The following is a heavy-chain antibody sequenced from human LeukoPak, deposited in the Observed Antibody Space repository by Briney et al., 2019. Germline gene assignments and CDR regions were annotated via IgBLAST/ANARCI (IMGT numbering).Heavy chain of an antibody. CDR3: ARVLVVAATGFWFDP. CDR2: IKQDGSEK. D-gene: IGHD2-15*01. V-gene: IGHV3-7*04. Sequence: GGSLRLTCAASGFTFSSYWMSWVRQAPGKGLEWVANIKQDGSEKYYVDSVKGRFAISRDNAKNSLYLQMNSLRAEDTAVYYCARVLVVAATGFWFDPWGQGTLVTVSS. CDR1: GFTFSSYW. J-gene: IGHJ5*02.